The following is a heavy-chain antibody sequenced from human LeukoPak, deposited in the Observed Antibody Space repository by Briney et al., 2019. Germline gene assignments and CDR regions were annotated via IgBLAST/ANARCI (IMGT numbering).Heavy chain of an antibody. J-gene: IGHJ5*02. CDR2: VDPEDGET. V-gene: IGHV1-69-2*01. CDR1: GYTFTDYY. Sequence: ASVKVSCKVSGYTFTDYYMHWVQQAPGKGLEWMGLVDPEDGETIYAEKFQGRVTISADTSTDTAYVELSSLRSEDTAVYYCATVPPYYYGSGSYHWFDPWGQGTLVTVSS. D-gene: IGHD3-10*01. CDR3: ATVPPYYYGSGSYHWFDP.